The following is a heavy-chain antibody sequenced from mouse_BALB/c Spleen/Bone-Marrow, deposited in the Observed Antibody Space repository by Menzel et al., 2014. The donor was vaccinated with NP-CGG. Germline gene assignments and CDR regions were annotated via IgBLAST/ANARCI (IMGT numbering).Heavy chain of an antibody. Sequence: EVMLVESGGGLVKPGGSLKLSCAASGFAFSSYDMSWVRQTPEKRLEWVAYISSGGGSTYYPDTVKGRFTISIDNAKNTLYLQMSSLKSEDTAMYYCAREVLRDYFDYWGQGTTLTVSS. CDR2: ISSGGGST. CDR1: GFAFSSYD. J-gene: IGHJ2*01. D-gene: IGHD1-1*01. CDR3: AREVLRDYFDY. V-gene: IGHV5-12-1*01.